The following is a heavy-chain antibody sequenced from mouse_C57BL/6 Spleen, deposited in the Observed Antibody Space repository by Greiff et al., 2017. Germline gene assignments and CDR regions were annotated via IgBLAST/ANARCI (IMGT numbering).Heavy chain of an antibody. J-gene: IGHJ1*03. D-gene: IGHD1-1*01. V-gene: IGHV1-55*01. CDR1: GYTFTSYW. CDR3: AREGGVITTGEGYFDV. Sequence: QVQLQQPGAELVKPGASVKMSCKASGYTFTSYWITWVKQRPGQGLEWIGDIYPGSGSTNYNEKFKSKATLTVDTSSSTAYMQLSSLTSEDSAVYYCAREGGVITTGEGYFDVWGTGTTVTVSS. CDR2: IYPGSGST.